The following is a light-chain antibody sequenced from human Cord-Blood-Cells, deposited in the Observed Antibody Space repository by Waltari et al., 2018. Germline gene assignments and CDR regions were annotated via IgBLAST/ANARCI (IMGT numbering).Light chain of an antibody. V-gene: IGLV2-14*01. CDR3: SSYTSSFYV. Sequence: QSALTQPASVSGSPGQSITISCTGTSSDVGGYNYVSWYQQHPGKAPKLMIYDVSKRPSGVSIRFSGSKSGTTASLTISGLQAEDEADYYCSSYTSSFYVFGTGTKVTVL. J-gene: IGLJ1*01. CDR2: DVS. CDR1: SSDVGGYNY.